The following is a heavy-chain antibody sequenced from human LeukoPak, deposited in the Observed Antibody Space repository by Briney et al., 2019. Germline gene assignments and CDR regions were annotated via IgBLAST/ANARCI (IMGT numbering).Heavy chain of an antibody. Sequence: GGSLRLSCAASGFTFSSYGMHWVRQAPGKGLEWVAVISYDGSNKYYAGSVKGRFTISRDNSKNTLYLQMNSLRAEDTAVYYCAKDFYDYVWGSYRSYFDYWGQGTLVTVSS. CDR1: GFTFSSYG. J-gene: IGHJ4*02. CDR2: ISYDGSNK. D-gene: IGHD3-16*02. CDR3: AKDFYDYVWGSYRSYFDY. V-gene: IGHV3-30*18.